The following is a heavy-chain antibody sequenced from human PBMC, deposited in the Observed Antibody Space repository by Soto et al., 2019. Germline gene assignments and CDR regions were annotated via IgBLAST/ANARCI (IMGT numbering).Heavy chain of an antibody. V-gene: IGHV3-30-3*01. CDR1: GFTFSSYA. CDR3: AREIQGSSGWYGSVGNYYYGMDV. Sequence: VQLVESGGGVVQPGRSLRLSCAASGFTFSSYAMHWVRQAPGKGLEWVAVISYDGSNKYYADSVKGRFTISRDNSKNTLYLQMNSLRAEDTAVYYGAREIQGSSGWYGSVGNYYYGMDVWGQGTTVTVSS. D-gene: IGHD6-19*01. J-gene: IGHJ6*02. CDR2: ISYDGSNK.